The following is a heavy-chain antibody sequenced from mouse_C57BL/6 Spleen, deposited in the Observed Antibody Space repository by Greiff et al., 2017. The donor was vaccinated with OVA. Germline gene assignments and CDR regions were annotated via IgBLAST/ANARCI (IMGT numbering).Heavy chain of an antibody. Sequence: VQLQQSGPELVKPGASVKISCKASGYSFTGYYMNWVKQSPEKSLEWIGEINPSTGGTTYNQKFKAKATLTVDKSSSTAYMQLKSLTSEDSAVYYCARSFYDGYYHYAMDYWGQGTSVTVSS. D-gene: IGHD2-3*01. CDR1: GYSFTGYY. V-gene: IGHV1-42*01. CDR3: ARSFYDGYYHYAMDY. J-gene: IGHJ4*01. CDR2: INPSTGGT.